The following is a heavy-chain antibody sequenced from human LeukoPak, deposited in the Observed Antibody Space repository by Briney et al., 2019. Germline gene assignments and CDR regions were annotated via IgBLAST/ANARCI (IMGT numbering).Heavy chain of an antibody. D-gene: IGHD3-16*01. Sequence: PGGSLRLSCAASGFIFSSYGMHWVRQAPGKGLEWVANIKQDGSEEYYVDSVKGRFTISRDNAKNSLYLQMTSLRADDTAVYYCGRRGYMDVWGQGASVTVSS. J-gene: IGHJ6*02. CDR3: GRRGYMDV. CDR2: IKQDGSEE. V-gene: IGHV3-7*04. CDR1: GFIFSSYG.